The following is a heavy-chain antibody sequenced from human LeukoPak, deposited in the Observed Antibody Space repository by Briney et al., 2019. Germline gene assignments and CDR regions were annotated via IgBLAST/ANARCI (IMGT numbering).Heavy chain of an antibody. Sequence: GGSLRLSCAASGFTFSSYGMHWVRQAPGKGLEWVAFIRYDGSNKYYADSVKGRFTISRDNSKNTLYLQMNSLRAEDTAVYYCATMVRGRYYYYMDVWGKGTTVTISS. V-gene: IGHV3-30*02. CDR3: ATMVRGRYYYYMDV. CDR1: GFTFSSYG. J-gene: IGHJ6*03. D-gene: IGHD3-10*01. CDR2: IRYDGSNK.